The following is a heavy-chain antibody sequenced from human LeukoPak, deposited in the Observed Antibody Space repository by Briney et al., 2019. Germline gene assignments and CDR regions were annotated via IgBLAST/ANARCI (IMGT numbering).Heavy chain of an antibody. CDR3: ARVVTIFTGLSWFDP. D-gene: IGHD3-3*01. CDR2: INHSGST. V-gene: IGHV4-34*01. Sequence: SETLSLTCAVYGGSFSGYYWSWIRQPPGKGLERIGEINHSGSTNYNPSLKSRVTISVDTSKNQFSLKLSSVTAADTAVYYCARVVTIFTGLSWFDPWGQGTLVTVSS. J-gene: IGHJ5*02. CDR1: GGSFSGYY.